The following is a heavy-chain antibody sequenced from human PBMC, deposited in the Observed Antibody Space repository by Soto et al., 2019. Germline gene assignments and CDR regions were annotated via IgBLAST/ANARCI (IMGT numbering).Heavy chain of an antibody. CDR3: ARDCSGGSCYSMGIAY. Sequence: ASVKVSCKASGYTFTSYGISWVRQAPGQGLEWMGWISAYNGNTNYAQKLQGRVTMTTDTSTSTAYMELRSLRSDDTAVYYCARDCSGGSCYSMGIAYWGQGTQVTVSS. D-gene: IGHD2-15*01. CDR1: GYTFTSYG. V-gene: IGHV1-18*01. J-gene: IGHJ4*02. CDR2: ISAYNGNT.